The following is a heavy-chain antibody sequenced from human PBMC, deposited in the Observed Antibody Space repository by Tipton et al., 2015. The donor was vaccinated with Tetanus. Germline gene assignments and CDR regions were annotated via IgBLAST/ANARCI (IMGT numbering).Heavy chain of an antibody. CDR2: IYYSGST. Sequence: LRLSCSVSGGSISGSSYYWSWIRQPPGKALEWIRSIYYSGSTFYHPSLQSRVTISVDTSKNQFSLRLSSVTAADTAVYFCARHPPPYYYGSGSYLDYWGQGTPVTVSS. J-gene: IGHJ4*02. CDR3: ARHPPPYYYGSGSYLDY. V-gene: IGHV4-39*01. D-gene: IGHD3-10*01. CDR1: GGSISGSSYY.